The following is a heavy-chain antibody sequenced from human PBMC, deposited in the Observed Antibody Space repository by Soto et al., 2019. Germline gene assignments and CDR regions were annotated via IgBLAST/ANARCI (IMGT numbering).Heavy chain of an antibody. Sequence: GGSLRLSCISSGFTFRTYTMNWVRQAPGKGLEWVSGIRGFSPYTFYAESVKGRFTISRDNAKNQFSLKLSSVTAADTAVYYCAREVVVPAWEDYYGMDVWGQGTTVTVSS. CDR3: AREVVVPAWEDYYGMDV. J-gene: IGHJ6*02. CDR2: IRGFSPYT. V-gene: IGHV3-21*04. CDR1: GFTFRTYT. D-gene: IGHD2-2*01.